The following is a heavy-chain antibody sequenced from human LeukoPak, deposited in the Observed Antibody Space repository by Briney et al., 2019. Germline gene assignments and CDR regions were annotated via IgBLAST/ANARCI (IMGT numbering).Heavy chain of an antibody. V-gene: IGHV4-39*01. CDR3: ARLDSPDAFDI. D-gene: IGHD3-9*01. Sequence: PSETLSLTCTVSGGSISSGSYYWGWIRQPPGKGLEWIGNIYYSGSTDYNPSLKSRVIISVDTSKNQFSLKLSSVTAADTAVYYCARLDSPDAFDIWGRGRVLTVPS. CDR1: GGSISSGSYY. CDR2: IYYSGST. J-gene: IGHJ3*02.